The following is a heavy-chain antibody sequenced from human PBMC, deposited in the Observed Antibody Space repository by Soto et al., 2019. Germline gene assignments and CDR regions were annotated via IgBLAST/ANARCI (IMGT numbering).Heavy chain of an antibody. CDR2: IYSGGST. CDR3: ASDGWNVRLNAFDI. Sequence: PGGSLRLSCAASGFTVSSNYISWVRQAPGKGLEWVSVIYSGGSTYYADSVKGRFTISRHNSKNTLYLQMNSLRAEDTAVYYCASDGWNVRLNAFDIWGQGTMVTVSS. CDR1: GFTVSSNY. V-gene: IGHV3-53*04. J-gene: IGHJ3*02. D-gene: IGHD1-1*01.